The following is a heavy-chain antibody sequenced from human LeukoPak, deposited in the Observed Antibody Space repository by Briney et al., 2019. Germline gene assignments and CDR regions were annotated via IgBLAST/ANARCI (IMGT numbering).Heavy chain of an antibody. D-gene: IGHD3-10*01. CDR1: GYTFTSYY. J-gene: IGHJ4*02. Sequence: GASVKVSCKASGYTFTSYYMHWVRQAPGQGLEWMGIINPSGGSTSYAQKFRGRVTMTRDMSTSTAYMELSRLRSDDTAVYYCARSTYYYGSGSSYFDYWGQGTLVTVSS. CDR2: INPSGGST. V-gene: IGHV1-46*01. CDR3: ARSTYYYGSGSSYFDY.